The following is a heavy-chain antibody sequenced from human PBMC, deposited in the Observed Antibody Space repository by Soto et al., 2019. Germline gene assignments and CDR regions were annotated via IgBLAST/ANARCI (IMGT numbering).Heavy chain of an antibody. CDR2: INHSGTT. D-gene: IGHD2-15*01. J-gene: IGHJ4*02. CDR3: ARRYCSDSYCSYFDY. V-gene: IGHV4-34*01. CDR1: GGSVSGYF. Sequence: SETLSLTCAVYGGSVSGYFWSWIRQPPGKGLEWIGEINHSGTTSYSPSLDSRVTASVDTSKNQFSLRLSSVTAADTAIYYCARRYCSDSYCSYFDYWGRGTLVTVSS.